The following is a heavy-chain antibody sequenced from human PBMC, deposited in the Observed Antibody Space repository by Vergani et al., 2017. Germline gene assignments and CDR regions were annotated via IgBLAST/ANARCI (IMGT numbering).Heavy chain of an antibody. CDR1: GFTFSNAW. Sequence: EVQLVESGGGLVKPGGSLRLSCAASGFTFSNAWMSWVRQAPGKGLEWVGRNKSKNDGGTTDYAAPVKGRFTISRDDSKNTLYLQMNSLKTEDTAVYYCARGFESYDFWIDPGRAAGLAFDIWGQGTMVTVSS. V-gene: IGHV3-15*01. D-gene: IGHD3-3*01. CDR3: ARGFESYDFWIDPGRAAGLAFDI. CDR2: NKSKNDGGTT. J-gene: IGHJ3*02.